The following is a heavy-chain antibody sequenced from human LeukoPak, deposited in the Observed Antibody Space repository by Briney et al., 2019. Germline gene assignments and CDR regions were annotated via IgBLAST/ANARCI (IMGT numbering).Heavy chain of an antibody. CDR3: ARGARIVGATKYYFDY. CDR2: IIPIFGTA. D-gene: IGHD1-26*01. CDR1: GGTFSSYA. V-gene: IGHV1-69*13. J-gene: IGHJ4*02. Sequence: SVKVSCKASGGTFSSYAISWVRQAPGQGLEWMGGIIPIFGTANYAQKFQGRVTITADESTSTAYMELSSLRSEDTAVYYCARGARIVGATKYYFDYWGQGTLVTVSS.